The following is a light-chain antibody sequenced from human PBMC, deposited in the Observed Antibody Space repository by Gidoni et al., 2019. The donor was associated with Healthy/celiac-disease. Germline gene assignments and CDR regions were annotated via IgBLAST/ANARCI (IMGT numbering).Light chain of an antibody. CDR3: NSRDSSGNHVV. CDR1: SLRSYY. J-gene: IGLJ2*01. CDR2: GKN. Sequence: SSELTQDPAVSVALGQTVRITCQGDSLRSYYASWYQQKPGQAPVLVIYGKNNRPSGIPDRFSGSSSGNTASLTITGAQAEDEADYYCNSRDSSGNHVVFGGWTTLTVL. V-gene: IGLV3-19*01.